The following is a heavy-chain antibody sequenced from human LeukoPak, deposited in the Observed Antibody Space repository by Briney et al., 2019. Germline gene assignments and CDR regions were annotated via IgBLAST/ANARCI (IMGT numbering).Heavy chain of an antibody. Sequence: ASLNVSCKASGYSFTGYYMHWVRQAPGQGLEWMGWINPNSGGKNYPPQFQGRVTMTRDTSISTAYMELSRLRSDDTAVYYCARRPLGYCSGGSCYPQDYYYYYYMDVWGKGTTVTVSS. CDR3: ARRPLGYCSGGSCYPQDYYYYYYMDV. V-gene: IGHV1-2*02. CDR1: GYSFTGYY. D-gene: IGHD2-15*01. CDR2: INPNSGGK. J-gene: IGHJ6*03.